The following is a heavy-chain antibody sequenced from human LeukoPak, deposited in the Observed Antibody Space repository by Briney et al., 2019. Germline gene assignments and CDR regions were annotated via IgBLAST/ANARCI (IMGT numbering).Heavy chain of an antibody. CDR3: ARGGRRNKIDY. CDR1: GGSFSGYY. D-gene: IGHD3-10*01. V-gene: IGHV4-34*01. J-gene: IGHJ4*02. Sequence: SETLSLTCAVYGGSFSGYYWSWIRQPPGKGLEWIGESNHSGSTNYNPSLKSRVTISVDTSKNQFSLKLSSVTAADTAVYYCARGGRRNKIDYWGQGTLVTVSS. CDR2: SNHSGST.